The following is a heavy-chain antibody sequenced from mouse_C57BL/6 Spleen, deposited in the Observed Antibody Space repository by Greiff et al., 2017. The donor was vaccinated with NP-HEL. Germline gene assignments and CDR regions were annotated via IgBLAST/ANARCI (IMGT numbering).Heavy chain of an antibody. CDR2: ISYDGSN. CDR1: GYSITSGYY. D-gene: IGHD3-1*01. Sequence: EVKLQESGPGLVKPSQSLSLTCSVTGYSITSGYYWNWIRQFPGNKLEWMGYISYDGSNNYNPSLKNRISITRDTSKNQFFLKLNSVTTEDTATYYCARGGGRAFAYWGQGTLVTVSA. CDR3: ARGGGRAFAY. V-gene: IGHV3-6*01. J-gene: IGHJ3*01.